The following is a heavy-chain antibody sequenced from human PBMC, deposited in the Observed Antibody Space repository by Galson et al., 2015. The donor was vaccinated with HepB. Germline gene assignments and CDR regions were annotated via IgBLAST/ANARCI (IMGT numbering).Heavy chain of an antibody. J-gene: IGHJ4*02. Sequence: SLRLSCAASGFTFSSYAMHWVRQAPGKGLEWVAVISYDGRNKYYGDSVKGRFSISRDNSKKTMYLQMNSLRAEDTAVYYCARVGELLVDHWGQGTLVTVSS. V-gene: IGHV3-30*04. CDR2: ISYDGRNK. CDR1: GFTFSSYA. CDR3: ARVGELLVDH. D-gene: IGHD1-26*01.